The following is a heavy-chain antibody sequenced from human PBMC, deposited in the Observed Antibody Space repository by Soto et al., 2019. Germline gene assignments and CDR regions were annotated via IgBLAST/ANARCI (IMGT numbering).Heavy chain of an antibody. CDR2: INHSGST. V-gene: IGHV4-34*01. Sequence: SETLSLTCAVYGGSFSGYYWSWIRQPPGKGLEWIGEINHSGSTNYNPSLKSRVTISVDTSKNQFSLKLSSVTAADTAVYYCARGTIFGVPPNRFDPWGQGTLVTVSS. D-gene: IGHD3-3*01. J-gene: IGHJ5*02. CDR1: GGSFSGYY. CDR3: ARGTIFGVPPNRFDP.